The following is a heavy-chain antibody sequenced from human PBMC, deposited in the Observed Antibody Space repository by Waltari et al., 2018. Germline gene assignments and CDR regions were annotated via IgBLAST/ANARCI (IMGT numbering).Heavy chain of an antibody. J-gene: IGHJ2*01. D-gene: IGHD3-22*01. CDR2: IYYSGST. V-gene: IGHV4-59*01. Sequence: QVQLQESGPGLVKPSETLSLTCTVSGGSISSYYWSWIRQPPGKGLEWIGYIYYSGSTNSNPTLKSRVTISVDPSTNQFSLKLSSVTAADTAVYYCARDPLPYYYDSSGYSNWYFDLWGRGTLVTVSS. CDR3: ARDPLPYYYDSSGYSNWYFDL. CDR1: GGSISSYY.